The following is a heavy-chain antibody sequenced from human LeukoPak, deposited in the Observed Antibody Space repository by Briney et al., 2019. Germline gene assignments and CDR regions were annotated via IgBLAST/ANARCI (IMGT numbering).Heavy chain of an antibody. J-gene: IGHJ6*02. CDR2: ISSSSSYT. V-gene: IGHV3-11*06. CDR1: GFTFSDYY. CDR3: ASSDYGDYYYGMDV. D-gene: IGHD4-17*01. Sequence: PGGSLRLSCAASGFTFSDYYMSWIRPAPGKGLEWVSYISSSSSYTNYADSVKGRFTISRDNAKNSLYLQMNSLRAEDTAVYYCASSDYGDYYYGMDVWGQGTTVTVSS.